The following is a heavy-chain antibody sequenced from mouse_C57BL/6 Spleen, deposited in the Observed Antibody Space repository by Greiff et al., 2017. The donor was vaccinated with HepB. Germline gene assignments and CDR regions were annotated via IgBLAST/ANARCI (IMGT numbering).Heavy chain of an antibody. Sequence: QVQLQQPGAELVMPGASVKLSCKASGYTFTSYWMHWVKQRPGQGLEWIGEIDPSDSYTNYNQKFKGKSTLTVDKSSSTAYMQLSSLTSEDSAVYYCAREGATRGFAYWGQGTLVTVSA. CDR1: GYTFTSYW. D-gene: IGHD3-1*01. V-gene: IGHV1-69*01. CDR3: AREGATRGFAY. CDR2: IDPSDSYT. J-gene: IGHJ3*01.